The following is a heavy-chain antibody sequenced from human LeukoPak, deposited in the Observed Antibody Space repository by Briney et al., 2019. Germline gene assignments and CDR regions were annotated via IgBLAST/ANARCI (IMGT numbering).Heavy chain of an antibody. Sequence: SETLSLTCTVSGGSISSYYWSWIRQPPGKGLEWIGYIYYSGSTNYNPSLKSRVTISVDTSKNQFSLKLSSVTAADTAVYYCARDPGGGDAFDIWGQGTMVTV. CDR1: GGSISSYY. D-gene: IGHD1-26*01. CDR3: ARDPGGGDAFDI. CDR2: IYYSGST. V-gene: IGHV4-59*01. J-gene: IGHJ3*02.